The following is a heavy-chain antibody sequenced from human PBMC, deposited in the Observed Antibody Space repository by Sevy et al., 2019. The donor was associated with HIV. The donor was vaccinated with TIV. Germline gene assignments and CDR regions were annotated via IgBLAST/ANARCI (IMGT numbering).Heavy chain of an antibody. Sequence: SETLSLTCIVSGGSISSYYWSWIRQPPGKGLEWIGYMYYSGSTNYNPSLKSRVTISVDTSKNQFSLKLSSVIAVDTAVYYCARVCSSTTCHDAFDIWGQGTMVTVSS. CDR3: ARVCSSTTCHDAFDI. CDR1: GGSISSYY. J-gene: IGHJ3*02. V-gene: IGHV4-59*01. CDR2: MYYSGST. D-gene: IGHD2-2*01.